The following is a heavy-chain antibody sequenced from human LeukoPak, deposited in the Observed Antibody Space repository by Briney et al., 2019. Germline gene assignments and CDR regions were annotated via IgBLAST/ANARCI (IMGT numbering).Heavy chain of an antibody. CDR2: ISFSGNYI. D-gene: IGHD5-18*01. Sequence: GGSLRLSCVASGFTVSNDYMSWVRQAPGKGLEWVSSISFSGNYIYYADSVRGRITLSRDNAKNSLFLQMNSLRAEDTAVYYCARRASTERGHSYGLDYWGQGTLVTVSS. V-gene: IGHV3-21*01. CDR3: ARRASTERGHSYGLDY. CDR1: GFTVSNDY. J-gene: IGHJ4*02.